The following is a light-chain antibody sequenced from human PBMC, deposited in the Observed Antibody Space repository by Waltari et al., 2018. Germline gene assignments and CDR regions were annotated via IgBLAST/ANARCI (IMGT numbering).Light chain of an antibody. Sequence: CRTSQGVARALAWYQQTPCQAPRLLIYGASNRATGIPDRFSGSGSGTDFSLTISSLEPEDFAVYYCQHYLRLPVTFGQGTKVEVK. J-gene: IGKJ1*01. CDR3: QHYLRLPVT. V-gene: IGKV3D-11*03. CDR2: GAS. CDR1: QGVARA.